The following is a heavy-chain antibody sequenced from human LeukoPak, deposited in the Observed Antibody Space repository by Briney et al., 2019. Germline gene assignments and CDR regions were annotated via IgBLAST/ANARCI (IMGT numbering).Heavy chain of an antibody. CDR1: GYTSTGYY. D-gene: IGHD3-22*01. CDR3: ARGVTMIVVVMLD. V-gene: IGHV1-2*02. Sequence: ASVKVSCKASGYTSTGYYMHWVRQAPGQGLEWMGWINPNSGGTNYAQKFQGRVTMTRDTSISTAYMELSRLRSDDTAVYYCARGVTMIVVVMLDWGQGTLVTVSS. J-gene: IGHJ4*02. CDR2: INPNSGGT.